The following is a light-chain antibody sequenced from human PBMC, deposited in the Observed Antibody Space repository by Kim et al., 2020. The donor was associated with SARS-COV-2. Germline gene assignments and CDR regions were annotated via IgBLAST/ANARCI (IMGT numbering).Light chain of an antibody. V-gene: IGKV4-1*01. Sequence: DIVMTQSPDSLAVSLGERATINRKSSQTILYSSDNKNYLAWYQQKSGQPPKLLVSWASTRESGVPDRFSGSGSGTDFTLTISSLQAEDVAVYYCQQYYTSRYSFGQGTKLEI. CDR1: QTILYSSDNKNY. J-gene: IGKJ2*03. CDR2: WAS. CDR3: QQYYTSRYS.